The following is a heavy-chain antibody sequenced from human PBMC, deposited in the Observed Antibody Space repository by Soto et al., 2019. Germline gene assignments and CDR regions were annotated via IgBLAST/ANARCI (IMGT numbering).Heavy chain of an antibody. V-gene: IGHV4-59*01. J-gene: IGHJ4*02. CDR3: ARASPKPAYDSSGYLLDY. D-gene: IGHD3-22*01. CDR2: IYYSGST. Sequence: PSETLSLTCTVSGGSISSYYWSWIRQPPGKGLEWIGYIYYSGSTNYNPSLKSRVTISVDTSKNQFSLKLSSVTAADTAVYYCARASPKPAYDSSGYLLDYWGQGTLVTVSS. CDR1: GGSISSYY.